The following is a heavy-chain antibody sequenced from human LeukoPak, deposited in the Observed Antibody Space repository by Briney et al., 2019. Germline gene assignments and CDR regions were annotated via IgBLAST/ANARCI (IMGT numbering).Heavy chain of an antibody. Sequence: SETLSLTCTVSGGSISSDHWNWVRQPPGKGLEWIGCIYYSGSTYYNPSLKSRVTISVDMSKSQFSLRLTSVTAADTAVYYCARKNDFDIWGQGTLVTVSS. V-gene: IGHV4-59*01. CDR1: GGSISSDH. J-gene: IGHJ3*02. CDR2: IYYSGST. D-gene: IGHD2/OR15-2a*01. CDR3: ARKNDFDI.